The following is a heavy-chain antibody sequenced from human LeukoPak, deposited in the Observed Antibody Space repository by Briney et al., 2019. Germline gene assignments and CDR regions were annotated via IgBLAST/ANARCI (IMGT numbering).Heavy chain of an antibody. Sequence: ASVKVSCKASGYTFTGYYMHWVRQAPGQGLEWMGWINPNSGGTNYAQKLQGRVTMTTDTSTSTAYMELRSLRSDDTAVYYCARDGMATGGDDYWGQGTLVTVSS. CDR3: ARDGMATGGDDY. V-gene: IGHV1-2*02. J-gene: IGHJ4*02. CDR2: INPNSGGT. D-gene: IGHD5-24*01. CDR1: GYTFTGYY.